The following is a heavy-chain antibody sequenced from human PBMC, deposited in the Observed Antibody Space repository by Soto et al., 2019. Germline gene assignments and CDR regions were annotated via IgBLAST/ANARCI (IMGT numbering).Heavy chain of an antibody. CDR2: ITRDGYNK. J-gene: IGHJ4*02. D-gene: IGHD1-26*01. CDR1: GFIFKNYA. V-gene: IGHV3-30*02. CDR3: AKSSHSGSSSFRTYYFDY. Sequence: PGGSLRLSCAVSGFIFKNYALNWVRQAPGKGLEWVASITRDGYNKYYADSVKGRFTISRDNSKNTLYLQMNSLRAEDTAVYYCAKSSHSGSSSFRTYYFDYWGQGTLVTVSS.